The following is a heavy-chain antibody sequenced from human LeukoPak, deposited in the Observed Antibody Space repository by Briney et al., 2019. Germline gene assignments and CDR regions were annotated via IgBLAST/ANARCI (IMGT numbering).Heavy chain of an antibody. D-gene: IGHD2-21*02. J-gene: IGHJ4*02. CDR2: ISTLGDTI. CDR1: GFTFTDYF. Sequence: GSLRLSCAASGFTFTDYFMGWIRQAPGKGLDWVSHISTLGDTIYYADSVRGRSTISGDSAKNSLFLLINFLTAEDTAVYFCEGVRPGGDSRFFDGCGQGGLVSVSS. CDR3: EGVRPGGDSRFFDG. V-gene: IGHV3-11*01.